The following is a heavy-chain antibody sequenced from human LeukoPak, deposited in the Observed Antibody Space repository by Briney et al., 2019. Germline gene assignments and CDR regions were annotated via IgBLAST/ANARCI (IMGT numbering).Heavy chain of an antibody. CDR1: GGSISSYY. CDR2: IYTSGST. CDR3: ARDRGWKDTVTTPFDY. Sequence: SETLSLTCTVSGGSISSYYWSWIRQPAGKGLEWIGRIYTSGSTNYNPSLKSRVTTSVDTSKNQFSLKLSSVTAADTAVYYCARDRGWKDTVTTPFDYWGQGTLVTVSS. V-gene: IGHV4-4*07. J-gene: IGHJ4*02. D-gene: IGHD4-17*01.